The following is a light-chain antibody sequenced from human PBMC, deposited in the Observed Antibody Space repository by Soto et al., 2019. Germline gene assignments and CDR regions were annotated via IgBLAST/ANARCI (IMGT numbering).Light chain of an antibody. J-gene: IGKJ1*01. Sequence: IQMTQYPSTLSGSVGDRVTITCRASQTISSWLAWYQQKPGKAPKLLIYKASTLKSGVPSRFSGSGSGTDFTLSINSLQPEDFATYYCQLYNSYFPTFGQGAKVDIK. CDR1: QTISSW. V-gene: IGKV1-5*03. CDR2: KAS. CDR3: QLYNSYFPT.